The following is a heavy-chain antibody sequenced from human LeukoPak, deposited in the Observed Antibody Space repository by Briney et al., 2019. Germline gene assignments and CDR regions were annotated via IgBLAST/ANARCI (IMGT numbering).Heavy chain of an antibody. V-gene: IGHV4-34*01. Sequence: PSETLSLTCAVYGGSFSDYYWSWIRQPPGKELEWIGEINHSGSTNYNPSLKSRVTISVDTSKNQFSLKLSSVTAADTAVYYCARQTLGATSRALDYWGQGTLVTVSS. D-gene: IGHD5-12*01. CDR2: INHSGST. J-gene: IGHJ4*02. CDR3: ARQTLGATSRALDY. CDR1: GGSFSDYY.